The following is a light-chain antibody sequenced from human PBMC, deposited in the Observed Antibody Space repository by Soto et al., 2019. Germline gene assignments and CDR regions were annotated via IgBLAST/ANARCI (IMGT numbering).Light chain of an antibody. CDR3: SSYAGTNNVV. CDR1: SSDVGSYNY. CDR2: EVS. V-gene: IGLV2-8*01. Sequence: QSALTQPPCASGSPGQSVTISCTGTSSDVGSYNYVSWYQQHPGKAPKLMIYEVSKRPSGVPDRFSGSKSGNTASLTVSGLEAEDEADYYCSSYAGTNNVVFGGGTKLTVL. J-gene: IGLJ2*01.